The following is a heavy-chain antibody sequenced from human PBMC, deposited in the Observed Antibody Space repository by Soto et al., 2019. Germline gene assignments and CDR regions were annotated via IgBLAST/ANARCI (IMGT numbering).Heavy chain of an antibody. Sequence: GGSLRLSCAASGFTFSSYAMSWVRQAPGKGLEWVSAISGSGGSTYYADSVKGRFTISRDNSKNTLYLQMNSLRAEDTAVYYCAKDLRITMVRGNFDYWGQGTLVTVSS. CDR3: AKDLRITMVRGNFDY. V-gene: IGHV3-23*01. J-gene: IGHJ4*02. D-gene: IGHD3-10*01. CDR2: ISGSGGST. CDR1: GFTFSSYA.